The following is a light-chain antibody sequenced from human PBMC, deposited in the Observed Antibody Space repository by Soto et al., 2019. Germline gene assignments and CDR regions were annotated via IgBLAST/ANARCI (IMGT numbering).Light chain of an antibody. CDR2: KVS. J-gene: IGKJ5*01. Sequence: DVVMTQSPLSLPVTLGQPASISCRSNQSLVXSXXIAYFSWFQQRPGRSPRRLIYKVSNRDSGVPARFSGSGSGTDFALKISRVEAEDVGVYYCMQGTHWPITFSQGTRLEIK. CDR3: MQGTHWPIT. V-gene: IGKV2-30*02. CDR1: QSLVXSXXIAY.